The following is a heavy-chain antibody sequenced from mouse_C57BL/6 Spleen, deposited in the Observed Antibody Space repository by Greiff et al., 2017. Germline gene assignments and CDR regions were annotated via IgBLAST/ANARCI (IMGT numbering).Heavy chain of an antibody. CDR3: ARDGGDAMDY. CDR1: GFTFSSYA. CDR2: ISDGGSYT. Sequence: EVQLQESGGGLVKPGGSLKLSCAASGFTFSSYAMSWVRQTPEKRLEWVATISDGGSYTYYPDNVKGRFTISRDNAKNNLYLQMSHLKSEDTAMYYCARDGGDAMDYWGQGTSVTVSS. J-gene: IGHJ4*01. V-gene: IGHV5-4*01.